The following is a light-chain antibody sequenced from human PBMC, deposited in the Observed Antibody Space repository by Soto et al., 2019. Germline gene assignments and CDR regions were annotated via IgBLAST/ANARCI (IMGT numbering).Light chain of an antibody. CDR3: QQSYSTPPWT. V-gene: IGKV1-39*01. Sequence: DIQMTQSPSSLSASVEDSVTITCLASQTMGSYLNWYQQKPGKAPKLLIYAESSLQSGVPSRFSGSGSGTDFPLTISSLQPEDFATYYCQQSYSTPPWTFGQGTKVDIK. CDR2: AES. CDR1: QTMGSY. J-gene: IGKJ1*01.